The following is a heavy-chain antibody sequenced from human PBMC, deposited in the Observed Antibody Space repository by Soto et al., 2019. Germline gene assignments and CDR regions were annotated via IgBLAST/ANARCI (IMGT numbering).Heavy chain of an antibody. CDR1: GGSISSGGYY. V-gene: IGHV4-31*03. CDR2: IYYSGST. CDR3: AREGDCTNGVCYPFDY. J-gene: IGHJ4*02. Sequence: QVQLQESGPGLVKPSQTLSLTCTVSGGSISSGGYYWSWIRQHPGKGLEWIGYIYYSGSTYYNPSLKSRVTISVDPSKTQFSLKLSSVTAADTAVYYCAREGDCTNGVCYPFDYWGQGTLVTVSS. D-gene: IGHD2-8*01.